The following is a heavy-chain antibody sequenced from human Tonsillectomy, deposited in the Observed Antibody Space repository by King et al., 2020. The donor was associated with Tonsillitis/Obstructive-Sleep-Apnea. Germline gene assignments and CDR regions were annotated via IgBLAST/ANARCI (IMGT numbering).Heavy chain of an antibody. Sequence: QLVQSGAEMKKAGESLKISCKGSGYRFANYWIVWVRQKPGKGLEWMGVIRPRDSDSKYRPSFQGQVTVSADKSISTAYLQWSSLKVSDSATYYCARLSNVDFWALTFAYWGQGTQVTVSS. CDR2: IRPRDSDS. D-gene: IGHD3/OR15-3a*01. CDR1: GYRFANYW. J-gene: IGHJ1*01. CDR3: ARLSNVDFWALTFAY. V-gene: IGHV5-51*01.